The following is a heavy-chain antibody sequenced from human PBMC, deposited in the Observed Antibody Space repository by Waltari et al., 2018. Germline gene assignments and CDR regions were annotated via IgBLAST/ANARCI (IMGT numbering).Heavy chain of an antibody. CDR3: ARYSSSWYYFDY. CDR1: GGTFSSYT. Sequence: QVQLVQSGAEVKKPGSSVKVSCKASGGTFSSYTISGVPPAPGQGLEWMGRIIPILGIANYAQKFQGRVTITADKSTSTAYMELSSLRSEDTAVYYCARYSSSWYYFDYWGQGTLVTVSS. CDR2: IIPILGIA. D-gene: IGHD6-13*01. V-gene: IGHV1-69*02. J-gene: IGHJ4*02.